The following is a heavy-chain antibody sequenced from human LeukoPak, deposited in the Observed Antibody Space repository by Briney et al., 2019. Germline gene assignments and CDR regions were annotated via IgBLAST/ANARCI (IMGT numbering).Heavy chain of an antibody. CDR3: AKAQWDYYDTSGRPGALDI. Sequence: GRSLRLSCVVSGFTFSRFAMHWVRQAPGKGLEWVAHISFEGRNTYYADSVKGRFTISRDNSENTLYPQMNSLRAEDTAVYYCAKAQWDYYDTSGRPGALDIWGRGTMVTVSS. CDR2: ISFEGRNT. CDR1: GFTFSRFA. V-gene: IGHV3-30*18. J-gene: IGHJ3*02. D-gene: IGHD3-22*01.